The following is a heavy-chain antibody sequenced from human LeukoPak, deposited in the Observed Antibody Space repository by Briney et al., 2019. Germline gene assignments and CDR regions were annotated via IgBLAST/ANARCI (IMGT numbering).Heavy chain of an antibody. J-gene: IGHJ4*02. CDR2: MSSGGDII. Sequence: GGSLRLSCGASGFPFSSYEMHWVSQPPGKGLGWLSYMSSGGDIIYYADSVEGWFAISRDNAKNSLYLQMDSLRAEDTATYYCARDDGGRHTSSLDYWGQGTLVAVAS. D-gene: IGHD6-6*01. V-gene: IGHV3-48*03. CDR1: GFPFSSYE. CDR3: ARDDGGRHTSSLDY.